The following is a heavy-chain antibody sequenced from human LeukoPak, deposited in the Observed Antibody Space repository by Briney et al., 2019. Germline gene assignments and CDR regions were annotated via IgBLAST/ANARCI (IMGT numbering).Heavy chain of an antibody. CDR2: ISAYNGDT. CDR1: GYIFGHNG. CDR3: ARTYSSSDEFDY. J-gene: IGHJ4*02. Sequence: ASVKVSCKTSGYIFGHNGIGWVRQAPGQGPEWMGWISAYNGDTNYAQSFQGRVTLTRDTSTSTVYMELRSLRSEDTAVYYCARTYSSSDEFDYWGQGTLVTVSS. D-gene: IGHD6-13*01. V-gene: IGHV1-18*01.